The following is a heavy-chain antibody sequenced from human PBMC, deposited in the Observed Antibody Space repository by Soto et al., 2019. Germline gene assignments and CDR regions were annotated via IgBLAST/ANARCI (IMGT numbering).Heavy chain of an antibody. Sequence: QVQLVQSGAEVKKPGSSVKVSCKASGGTFSSYTISWVRQAPGQGLELMGRIIPILGIANYAQQFQGRVTITADKSTSAAYMELSRLRSEDTAVYYCARDNYCRSTSCYYYYYYMDVWGKGTTVTVSS. CDR3: ARDNYCRSTSCYYYYYYMDV. D-gene: IGHD2-2*01. CDR1: GGTFSSYT. V-gene: IGHV1-69*02. J-gene: IGHJ6*03. CDR2: IIPILGIA.